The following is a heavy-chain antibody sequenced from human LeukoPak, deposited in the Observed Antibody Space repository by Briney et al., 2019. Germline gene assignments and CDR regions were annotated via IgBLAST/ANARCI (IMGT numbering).Heavy chain of an antibody. D-gene: IGHD5-12*01. Sequence: ASVKVSCKASGGNYDTYAFSWVRQAPGQGLEWMGIINPSGGSTSYAQKFQGRVTVTRDTSTSTVYMELSSLRSEDTAMYYCAREGEIGYDLSDYWGQGTLVTVSS. CDR2: INPSGGST. CDR1: GGNYDTYA. V-gene: IGHV1-46*02. CDR3: AREGEIGYDLSDY. J-gene: IGHJ4*02.